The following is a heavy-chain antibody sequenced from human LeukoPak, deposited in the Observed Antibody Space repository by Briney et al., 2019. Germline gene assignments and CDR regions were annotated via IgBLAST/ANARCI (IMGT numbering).Heavy chain of an antibody. D-gene: IGHD5-18*01. V-gene: IGHV3-48*01. CDR1: GFTFSSYS. Sequence: PGGSLRLSCAASGFTFSSYSMNWVRQAPGKGLEWVPYISSSSSTIYYADSVKGRFTISRDNAKNSLYLQMNSLRAEDTAVYYCARVADSYGSTLYYFDYWGQGTLVTVSS. CDR2: ISSSSSTI. CDR3: ARVADSYGSTLYYFDY. J-gene: IGHJ4*02.